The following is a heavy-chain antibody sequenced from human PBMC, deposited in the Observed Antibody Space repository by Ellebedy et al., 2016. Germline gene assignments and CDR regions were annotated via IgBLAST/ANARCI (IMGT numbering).Heavy chain of an antibody. CDR1: GYNFIAYY. CDR3: AREVADEFSGGLDL. Sequence: ASVKVSXXASGYNFIAYYMSWVRQAPGQGLEWMGWFNPKSGDTNIGEKFQGRVTMTWDTSTSTAYMEVSRLGPDDTAVYYCAREVADEFSGGLDLWGHGTLVTVSS. CDR2: FNPKSGDT. J-gene: IGHJ5*02. D-gene: IGHD6-25*01. V-gene: IGHV1-2*02.